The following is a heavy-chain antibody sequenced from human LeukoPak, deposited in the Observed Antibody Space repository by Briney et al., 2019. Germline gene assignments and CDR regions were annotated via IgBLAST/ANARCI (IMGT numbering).Heavy chain of an antibody. D-gene: IGHD3-22*01. V-gene: IGHV1-2*02. CDR1: GYTFTSYY. CDR3: ARDRDSSGYYAFDI. CDR2: INPNSGGT. Sequence: ASVKVSCKASGYTFTSYYMHWVRQAPGQGLEWMGWINPNSGGTNYAQKFQGRVTMTRDTSISTAYMELSRLRSDDTAVYYCARDRDSSGYYAFDIWGQGTMVTVSS. J-gene: IGHJ3*02.